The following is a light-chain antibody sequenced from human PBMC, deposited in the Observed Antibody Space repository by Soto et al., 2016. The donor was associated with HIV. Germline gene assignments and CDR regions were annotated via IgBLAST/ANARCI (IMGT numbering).Light chain of an antibody. CDR1: QSISNY. CDR3: QQSHSPPRT. J-gene: IGKJ1*01. Sequence: DIQMTQSPPSLSASVGDRVTITCRASQSISNYLNWYQQKPGKAPKVLISATSDLQSGVSSRFSGSRSGREFTLTISSLQPEDFATYYCQQSHSPPRTFGQGTKVEIK. V-gene: IGKV1-39*01. CDR2: ATS.